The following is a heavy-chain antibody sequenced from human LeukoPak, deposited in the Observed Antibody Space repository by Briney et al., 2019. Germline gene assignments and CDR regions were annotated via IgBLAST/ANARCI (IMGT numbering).Heavy chain of an antibody. Sequence: SETLSLTCTVSGGTISSSSYYWGWIRQPPGKGLEWIGSIYYSGSTYYNPSLKSRVTISVDTSKNQFSLKLSSVTAADTAVYYCARLKSVLLWFGELLSYYFDYWGQGTLVTVSS. V-gene: IGHV4-39*01. D-gene: IGHD3-10*01. J-gene: IGHJ4*02. CDR2: IYYSGST. CDR1: GGTISSSSYY. CDR3: ARLKSVLLWFGELLSYYFDY.